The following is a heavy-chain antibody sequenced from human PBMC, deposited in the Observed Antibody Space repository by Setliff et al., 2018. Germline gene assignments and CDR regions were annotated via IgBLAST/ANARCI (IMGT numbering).Heavy chain of an antibody. D-gene: IGHD1-26*01. Sequence: ASVKVSCKASGYTFTSYYMHWVRQAPGQGLEWMGIINPSGGSTSCAQKFQGRVTMTRDTSTSTVYMELSSLRSEDTAVYYCARPGIGGRFDPWGQGTLVTVSS. V-gene: IGHV1-46*01. CDR1: GYTFTSYY. J-gene: IGHJ5*02. CDR2: INPSGGST. CDR3: ARPGIGGRFDP.